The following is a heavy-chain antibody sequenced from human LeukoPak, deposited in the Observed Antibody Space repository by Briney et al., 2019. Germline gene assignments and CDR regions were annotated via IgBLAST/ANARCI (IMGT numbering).Heavy chain of an antibody. CDR1: GFTFSSYA. CDR3: AREGAIVVVPAAPRAFDY. Sequence: GRSLRLSCAASGFTFSSYAMHWVRQAPGKGLEWVAVISYDGSNKYYADSVKGRFTISRDNSKNTLYLQMNSLRAEDTAVYYCAREGAIVVVPAAPRAFDYWAREPWSPSPQ. CDR2: ISYDGSNK. D-gene: IGHD2-2*01. V-gene: IGHV3-30-3*01. J-gene: IGHJ4*02.